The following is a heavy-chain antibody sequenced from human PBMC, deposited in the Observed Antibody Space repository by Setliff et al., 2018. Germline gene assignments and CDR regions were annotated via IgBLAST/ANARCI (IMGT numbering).Heavy chain of an antibody. D-gene: IGHD6-19*01. J-gene: IGHJ4*02. Sequence: GGSLRLSCAASGFTVSTYAMSWVRQPPGRGLEWVASIKPDGSETYYVDSVKGRFTVSRDNPKNSLYLQMSSLRAEDTAVYFCARARSNGWEEPDYWGQGTLVTVSS. CDR3: ARARSNGWEEPDY. CDR2: IKPDGSET. V-gene: IGHV3-7*01. CDR1: GFTVSTYA.